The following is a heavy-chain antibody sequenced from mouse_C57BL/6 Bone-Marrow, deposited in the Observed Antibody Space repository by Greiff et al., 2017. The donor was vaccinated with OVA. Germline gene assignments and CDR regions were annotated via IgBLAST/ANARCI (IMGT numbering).Heavy chain of an antibody. Sequence: VKLQQPGAELVRPGTSVKLSCKASGYTFTSYWMHWVKQRPGQGLEWIGVIDPSDSYTNYNQKFKGKATLTVDTSSSTAYMQLSSLTSEDSAVYYCARRDYYGYDGEASWFAYWGQGTLVTVSA. V-gene: IGHV1-59*01. CDR2: IDPSDSYT. CDR1: GYTFTSYW. D-gene: IGHD2-2*01. CDR3: ARRDYYGYDGEASWFAY. J-gene: IGHJ3*01.